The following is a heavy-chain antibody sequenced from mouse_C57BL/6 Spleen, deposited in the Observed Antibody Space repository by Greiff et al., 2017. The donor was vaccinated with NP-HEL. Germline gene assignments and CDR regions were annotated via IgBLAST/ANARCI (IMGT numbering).Heavy chain of an antibody. CDR2: IDPSDSYT. V-gene: IGHV1-69*01. J-gene: IGHJ2*01. CDR3: ARGADYDRDY. Sequence: QVQLQQPGAELVMPGASVKLSCKASGYTFTSYWMHWVKQRPGQGLEWIGEIDPSDSYTNYNQKFKGKSTLTVDKSSSTAYMQLSSLTSEDSAVYYCARGADYDRDYWGQGTTLTVSS. D-gene: IGHD2-4*01. CDR1: GYTFTSYW.